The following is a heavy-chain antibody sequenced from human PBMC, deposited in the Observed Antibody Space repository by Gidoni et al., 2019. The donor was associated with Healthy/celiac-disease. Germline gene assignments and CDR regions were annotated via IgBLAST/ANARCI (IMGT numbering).Heavy chain of an antibody. D-gene: IGHD5-12*01. CDR2: IWYDGSNK. J-gene: IGHJ4*02. CDR3: AREGDGYNFEVAYPPDY. V-gene: IGHV3-33*08. Sequence: QVQLVESGGGVVQPGRSLRLSCAASGFTFSSYGMHWVRQAPGKGLEWVAVIWYDGSNKYYADSVKGRFTISRDNSKNTLYLQMNSLRAEDTAVYYCAREGDGYNFEVAYPPDYWGQGTLVTVSS. CDR1: GFTFSSYG.